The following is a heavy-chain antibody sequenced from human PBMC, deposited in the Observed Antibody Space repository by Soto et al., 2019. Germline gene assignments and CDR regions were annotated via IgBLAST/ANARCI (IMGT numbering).Heavy chain of an antibody. V-gene: IGHV4-30-2*01. D-gene: IGHD3-22*01. Sequence: SETLSLTCAVSGGSISSGGYSWSWIRQPPGKGREWLGYIYHSGSTYYNPSLNSRVTISVDRSKNQFSMKMSSVTAADTAVYYWARAPHYDSSDEWDPDYYYGMDVCGQGTTVTVYS. CDR1: GGSISSGGYS. J-gene: IGHJ6*02. CDR3: ARAPHYDSSDEWDPDYYYGMDV. CDR2: IYHSGST.